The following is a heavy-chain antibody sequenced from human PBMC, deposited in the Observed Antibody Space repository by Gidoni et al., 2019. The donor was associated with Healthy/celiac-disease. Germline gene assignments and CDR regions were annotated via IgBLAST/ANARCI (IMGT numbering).Heavy chain of an antibody. Sequence: QVQLQESGPGLVKPSQTLSLTCTVSGGSISSGGYYWSWIRQHPGKGLEWIGYIYYSGSTYYNPSLKSLVTISVDTSKNQFSLKLSSVTAADTAVYYCARLGVLDSHSSPIFDYWGQGTLVTVSS. CDR1: GGSISSGGYY. CDR3: ARLGVLDSHSSPIFDY. J-gene: IGHJ4*02. CDR2: IYYSGST. V-gene: IGHV4-31*01. D-gene: IGHD6-13*01.